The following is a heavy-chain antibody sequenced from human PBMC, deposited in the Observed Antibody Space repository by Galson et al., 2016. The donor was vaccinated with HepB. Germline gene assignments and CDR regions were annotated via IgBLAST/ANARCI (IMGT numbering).Heavy chain of an antibody. CDR3: VRDHSVVPTTAYNWFDP. CDR1: GFIFRSYA. V-gene: IGHV3-30-3*01. CDR2: ISNDGSNK. J-gene: IGHJ5*02. D-gene: IGHD4-23*01. Sequence: SLRLSCADSGFIFRSYAMNWVRQAPGKGLEWLAVISNDGSNKYFADSVKGRFTISRDNAKNTLYLQMNSLRAEDTAVYFCVRDHSVVPTTAYNWFDPRGRGTLVTVSS.